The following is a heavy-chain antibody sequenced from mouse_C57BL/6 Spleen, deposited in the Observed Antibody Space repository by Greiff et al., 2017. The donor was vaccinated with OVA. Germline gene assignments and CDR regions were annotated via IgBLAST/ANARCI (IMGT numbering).Heavy chain of an antibody. V-gene: IGHV5-17*01. D-gene: IGHD3-3*01. Sequence: EVKLVESGGGLVKPGGSLKLSCAASGFTFSDYGMHWVRQAPEKGLEWVAYISSGSSTIYYADTVKGRFTISRDNAKNTLFLQMTRLRSEDTAMYYCAREGDGARFDYWGQGTTLTVSS. J-gene: IGHJ2*01. CDR1: GFTFSDYG. CDR3: AREGDGARFDY. CDR2: ISSGSSTI.